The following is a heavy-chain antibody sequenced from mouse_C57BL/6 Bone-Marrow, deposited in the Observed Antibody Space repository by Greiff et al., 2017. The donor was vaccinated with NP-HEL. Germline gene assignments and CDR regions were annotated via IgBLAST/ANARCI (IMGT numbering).Heavy chain of an antibody. CDR1: GYTFTDYY. Sequence: VQLQQSGPELVKPGASVKISCKASGYTFTDYYMNWVKQSHGKSLEWIGDINPNNGGTSYNQKFKGKVTLTVDKSSNTAYMELRSLTSEDSAVYYCARPFYDGYYVFFAYWGQGTLVTVSA. J-gene: IGHJ3*01. CDR3: ARPFYDGYYVFFAY. V-gene: IGHV1-26*01. CDR2: INPNNGGT. D-gene: IGHD2-3*01.